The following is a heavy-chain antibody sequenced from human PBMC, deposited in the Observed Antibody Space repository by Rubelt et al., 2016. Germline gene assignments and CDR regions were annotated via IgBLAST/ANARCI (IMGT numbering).Heavy chain of an antibody. CDR1: GGTFSSYG. J-gene: IGHJ4*02. V-gene: IGHV1-2*02. D-gene: IGHD2-8*01. CDR2: INPNSGGT. CDR3: ARDRVLGAFVAVY. Sequence: QVQLVQSGAEVKKPGSSVKVSCKASGGTFSSYGISWVRQAPGQGPEWMGWINPNSGGTNYAQKFQGRVTMTRETSISTAYMELSSLRSEDTAVYYCARDRVLGAFVAVYWGQGTLVTVSS.